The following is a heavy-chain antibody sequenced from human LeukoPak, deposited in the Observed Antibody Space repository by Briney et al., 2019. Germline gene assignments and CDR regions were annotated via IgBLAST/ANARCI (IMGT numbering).Heavy chain of an antibody. D-gene: IGHD5-18*01. J-gene: IGHJ6*02. Sequence: GESLKISCKGSGYSFTSYWIGWVRQMPGKGLEWMGIIYPGDSDTRYSPSFQGQVTISADKSISTAYLQWSSLKASDTAMYYCARLSRGYSYYYGMDVWGQGTTVTVSS. V-gene: IGHV5-51*01. CDR1: GYSFTSYW. CDR2: IYPGDSDT. CDR3: ARLSRGYSYYYGMDV.